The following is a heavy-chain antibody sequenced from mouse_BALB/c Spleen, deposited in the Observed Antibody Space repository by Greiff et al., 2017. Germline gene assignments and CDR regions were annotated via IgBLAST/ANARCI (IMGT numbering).Heavy chain of an antibody. D-gene: IGHD2-14*01. CDR3: ARDYRYDGFYAMDY. Sequence: VQLKESGPGLVKPSQSLSLTCSVTGYSITSGYYWNWIRQFPGNKLEWMGYISYDGSNNYNPSLKNRISITRDTSKNQFFLKLNSVTTEDTATYYCARDYRYDGFYAMDYWGQGTSVTVSS. CDR2: ISYDGSN. V-gene: IGHV3-6*02. J-gene: IGHJ4*01. CDR1: GYSITSGYY.